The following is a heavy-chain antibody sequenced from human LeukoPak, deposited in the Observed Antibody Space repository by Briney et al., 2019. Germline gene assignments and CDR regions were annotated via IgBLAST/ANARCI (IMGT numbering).Heavy chain of an antibody. CDR2: IKPDGSAQ. V-gene: IGHV3-7*01. CDR1: GFTFSNSW. Sequence: GGSLRLSCAASGFTFSNSWMSWVRQAPGKGLEWVATIKPDGSAQYYVNSVKGRFTISRDNAKNSLFLQINSLRAEDTAVYYCANGGTYSSGPWGQGTLVTVSS. CDR3: ANGGTYSSGP. J-gene: IGHJ5*02. D-gene: IGHD3-22*01.